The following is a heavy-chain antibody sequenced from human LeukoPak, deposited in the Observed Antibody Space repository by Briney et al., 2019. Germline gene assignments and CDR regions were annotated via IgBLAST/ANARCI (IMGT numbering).Heavy chain of an antibody. Sequence: SETLSLTCAVSGGSISSGGYSWSWIRQPPGKGLEWIGYIYHSGSTYYNPSLKSRVTISVDRSKNQFSLKLSSVTAADTVVYYCARGRHSRQIDYWGQGTLVTVSS. CDR2: IYHSGST. V-gene: IGHV4-30-2*01. J-gene: IGHJ4*02. D-gene: IGHD6-13*01. CDR1: GGSISSGGYS. CDR3: ARGRHSRQIDY.